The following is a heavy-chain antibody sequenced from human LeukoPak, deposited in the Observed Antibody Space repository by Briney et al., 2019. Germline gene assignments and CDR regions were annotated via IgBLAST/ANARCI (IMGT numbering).Heavy chain of an antibody. CDR3: ARDSRFRHFDY. V-gene: IGHV3-66*01. J-gene: IGHJ4*02. Sequence: GGSLRLSCAASGFTVSSNYMSWVRQAPGKGLEWVSVIYSGGSTYYADTVKGRFTISRDNSKNTLYLQMNSLRAEDTAVYYCARDSRFRHFDYWGQGTLVTVSS. CDR1: GFTVSSNY. D-gene: IGHD2-21*01. CDR2: IYSGGST.